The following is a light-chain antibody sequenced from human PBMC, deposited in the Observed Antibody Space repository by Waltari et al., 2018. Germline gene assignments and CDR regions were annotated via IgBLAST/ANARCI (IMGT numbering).Light chain of an antibody. CDR2: GNS. J-gene: IGLJ1*01. Sequence: QSVLTQPPSVSGAPGQRVTISCTGTTSTIGAGSSVHWYQQLPGAAPKLLIYGNSNRPSGVPDRFSGSKSGTSATLAITGLQAEDEADYYCQSYDSSLPYVFGSGTKVIVL. CDR1: TSTIGAGSS. CDR3: QSYDSSLPYV. V-gene: IGLV1-40*01.